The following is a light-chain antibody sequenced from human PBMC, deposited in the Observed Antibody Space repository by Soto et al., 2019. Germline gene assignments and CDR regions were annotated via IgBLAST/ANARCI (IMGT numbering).Light chain of an antibody. CDR2: DAS. V-gene: IGKV3-20*01. CDR1: QTVRNNY. J-gene: IGKJ4*01. CDR3: EYYGTSIT. Sequence: EFVLTQSPGTLSLSPGERATLSCRASQTVRNNYLAWYQQKPGQAPRLLIYDASSRATGIPDRFSGGGSGTDFTLTISRLEPEDFAVYYCEYYGTSITFGGGTKVDIK.